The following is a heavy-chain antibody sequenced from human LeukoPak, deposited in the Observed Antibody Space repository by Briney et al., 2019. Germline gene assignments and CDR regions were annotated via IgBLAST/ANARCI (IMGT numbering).Heavy chain of an antibody. Sequence: ASVKVSCKASGYTFTSYYMHWVRQAPGQGLEWMGIINPSGGSTSYAQRFQGRVTMTRNTSISTAYMELSSLKSEDTAVYFCARADYDTSASTRKQIDHWGQGTLVTVSS. V-gene: IGHV1-46*01. J-gene: IGHJ4*02. CDR2: INPSGGST. D-gene: IGHD3-22*01. CDR1: GYTFTSYY. CDR3: ARADYDTSASTRKQIDH.